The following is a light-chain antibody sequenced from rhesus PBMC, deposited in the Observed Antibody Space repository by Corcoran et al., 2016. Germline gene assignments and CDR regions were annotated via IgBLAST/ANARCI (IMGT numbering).Light chain of an antibody. CDR3: EQTLQTPLT. J-gene: IGKJ4*01. V-gene: IGKV2-78*01. Sequence: DIVMTQTPLSLSVTPGEPASISCRSSQSLLHSNGYTYLHWYLQKPGQSPHLLISEGSNRACGVPDRFSGSGSVTEFKLQISRVEAEDVGVYYCEQTLQTPLTFGGGTKVEL. CDR1: QSLLHSNGYTY. CDR2: EGS.